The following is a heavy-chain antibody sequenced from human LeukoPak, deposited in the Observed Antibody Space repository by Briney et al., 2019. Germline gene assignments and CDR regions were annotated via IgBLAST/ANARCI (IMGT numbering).Heavy chain of an antibody. CDR1: GGSFNFYF. V-gene: IGHV4-34*01. J-gene: IGHJ4*02. CDR3: ARDSDSGFG. D-gene: IGHD3-16*01. CDR2: IDNRGST. Sequence: SGTLSLTCGVSGGSFNFYFWHWIRQPPGKGLEWIGEIDNRGSTSYNPSLKNRVTLSVDTTRNHFSLQLTSVTATDTAVYYCARDSDSGFGWGQGTVVTISS.